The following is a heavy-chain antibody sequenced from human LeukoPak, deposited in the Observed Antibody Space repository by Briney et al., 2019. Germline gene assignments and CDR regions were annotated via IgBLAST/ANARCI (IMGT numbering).Heavy chain of an antibody. Sequence: GGSLRLSCAASGFTFSDYYMSWIRQAPGKGLEWVSYISSSGSTIYYADSVKGRFTISRDNSKNTLYLQMNSLRAEDTAVYYCAKDHSSSSDHFDYWGQGTLVTVSS. CDR2: ISSSGSTI. V-gene: IGHV3-11*01. J-gene: IGHJ4*02. D-gene: IGHD6-6*01. CDR3: AKDHSSSSDHFDY. CDR1: GFTFSDYY.